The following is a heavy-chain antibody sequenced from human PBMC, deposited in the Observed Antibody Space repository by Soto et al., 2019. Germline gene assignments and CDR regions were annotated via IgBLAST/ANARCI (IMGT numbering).Heavy chain of an antibody. D-gene: IGHD3-22*01. V-gene: IGHV4-39*01. CDR3: ARRGYYDSSGYYDY. CDR2: IYYSGST. CDR1: GGSISSSSYY. Sequence: QLQLQESGPGLVKPSETLSLTCTVSGGSISSSSYYWGWIRQPPGKGLEWIGSIYYSGSTYYNPSLTSRVTISVDTSKNQFSLKLSSVTAADTAVYYCARRGYYDSSGYYDYWGQGTLVTVSS. J-gene: IGHJ4*02.